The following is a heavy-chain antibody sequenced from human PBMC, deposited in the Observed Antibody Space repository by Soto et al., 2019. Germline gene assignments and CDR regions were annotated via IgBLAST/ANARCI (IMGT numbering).Heavy chain of an antibody. CDR2: ISGSGGIT. CDR3: AKDEGYSYGEFDY. D-gene: IGHD5-18*01. V-gene: IGHV3-23*01. CDR1: EFTCSSYA. J-gene: IGHJ4*02. Sequence: GVSLRHSCAASEFTCSSYAMSWVRQAPGKGLEWVSAISGSGGITYYADSVKGRFTISRDNSKNTLYLQMNSLRAEDTAVYYCAKDEGYSYGEFDYWGQGTLVTVSS.